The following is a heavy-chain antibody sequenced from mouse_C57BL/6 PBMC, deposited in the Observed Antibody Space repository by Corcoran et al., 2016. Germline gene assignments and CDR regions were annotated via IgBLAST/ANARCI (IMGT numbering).Heavy chain of an antibody. V-gene: IGHV1-18*01. CDR1: GYTFTDYN. CDR3: ERGGSSGYEGYAMDY. D-gene: IGHD3-2*02. CDR2: INPNNGGT. Sequence: EVQLQQSGPELVKPGASVKIPCKASGYTFTDYNMDWVKQSHGKSLEWIGDINPNNGGTIYNQKFKGKATLTVDKSSSTAYMALRSLTSEDTAVYYCERGGSSGYEGYAMDYWGQGTAVTVSS. J-gene: IGHJ4*01.